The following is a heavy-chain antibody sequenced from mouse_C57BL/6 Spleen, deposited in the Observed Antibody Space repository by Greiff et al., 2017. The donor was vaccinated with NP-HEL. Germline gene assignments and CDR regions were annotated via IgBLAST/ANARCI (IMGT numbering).Heavy chain of an antibody. J-gene: IGHJ3*01. Sequence: QVQLQQPGAELVKPGASVKLSCKASGYTFTSYWMQWVKQRPGQGLEWIGEIDPSDSYTNCNQKFKGKATLTVDTSSSTAYMQLSSLTSEDSAVYYCARRTGNPFAYWGQGTLVTVSA. D-gene: IGHD4-1*01. CDR2: IDPSDSYT. V-gene: IGHV1-50*01. CDR3: ARRTGNPFAY. CDR1: GYTFTSYW.